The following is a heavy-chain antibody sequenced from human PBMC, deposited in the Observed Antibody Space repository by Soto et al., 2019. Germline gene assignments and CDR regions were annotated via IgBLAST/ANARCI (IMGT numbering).Heavy chain of an antibody. CDR1: GFTFSSYG. J-gene: IGHJ4*02. CDR2: ISYDGSNK. V-gene: IGHV3-30*18. Sequence: QVQLVESGGGVVQPGRSLRLSCAASGFTFSSYGMYWVHQAPGKGLEWVAVISYDGSNKYYADSVKGRFTISRDISKKTLYLQMNSLRVEDTAVYYCAKEENYYDTTPWGIDYWGQGTLVSVSS. D-gene: IGHD3-22*01. CDR3: AKEENYYDTTPWGIDY.